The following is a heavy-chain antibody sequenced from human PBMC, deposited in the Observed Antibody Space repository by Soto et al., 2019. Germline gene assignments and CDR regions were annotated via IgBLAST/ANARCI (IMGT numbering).Heavy chain of an antibody. CDR1: GGTFSSYA. J-gene: IGHJ6*02. CDR3: ARDRLLWFGESLPYYYYGMDV. V-gene: IGHV1-69*06. CDR2: IIPIFGTA. D-gene: IGHD3-10*01. Sequence: ASVKVSCKASGGTFSSYAISWVRQAPGQGLEWMGGIIPIFGTANYAQKFQGRVTITADKSTSTAYMELSSLRSEDTAVYYCARDRLLWFGESLPYYYYGMDVWGQGTTGTVSS.